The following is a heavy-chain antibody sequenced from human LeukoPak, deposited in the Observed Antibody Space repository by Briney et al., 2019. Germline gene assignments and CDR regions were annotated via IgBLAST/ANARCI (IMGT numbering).Heavy chain of an antibody. CDR3: AREVNWNSATLFFDC. J-gene: IGHJ4*02. D-gene: IGHD1-7*01. Sequence: SETLSLTCTVSGGSISSYYWSWIRQPAGKGLEWIGRIYTSGSTYYNPSLKSRVTISVDTSKNQFSLKLSSVAAADTAVYYCAREVNWNSATLFFDCWGQGTLVTVSS. CDR1: GGSISSYY. V-gene: IGHV4-4*07. CDR2: IYTSGST.